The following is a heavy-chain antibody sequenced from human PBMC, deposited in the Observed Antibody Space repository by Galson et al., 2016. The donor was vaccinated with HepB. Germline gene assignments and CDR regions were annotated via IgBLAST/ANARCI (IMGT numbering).Heavy chain of an antibody. Sequence: SLRLSCAASGFTFSSHAMSWVRQAPGKGLEWVSTISGSGGSTYYADSVKGQFTISRDNSKNKLYLQMNSQRAEDTAVYYCAKESVVVVAARPDWYFDLWGRGTLVTVSS. CDR2: ISGSGGST. J-gene: IGHJ2*01. CDR3: AKESVVVVAARPDWYFDL. CDR1: GFTFSSHA. D-gene: IGHD2-15*01. V-gene: IGHV3-23*01.